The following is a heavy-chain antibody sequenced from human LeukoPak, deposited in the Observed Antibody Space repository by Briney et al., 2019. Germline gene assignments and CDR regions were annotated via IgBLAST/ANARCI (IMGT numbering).Heavy chain of an antibody. CDR2: MKYDGSEI. CDR3: ARRGGYSLFDY. CDR1: GFTFSSYW. Sequence: GGSLRLSCAASGFTFSSYWMSWVRQAPGKGLEWVANMKYDGSEIYYVDSVKGRFTISRDNAMNSLFLQMNSLRAEDTAVCYCARRGGYSLFDYWGQGTLVTGSS. D-gene: IGHD2-21*01. V-gene: IGHV3-7*01. J-gene: IGHJ4*02.